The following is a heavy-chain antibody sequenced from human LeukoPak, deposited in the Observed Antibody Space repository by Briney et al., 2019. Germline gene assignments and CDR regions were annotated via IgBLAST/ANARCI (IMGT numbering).Heavy chain of an antibody. Sequence: GGSLRLSCAASGFTFSSYSMNWVRQAPGKGLEWVSSISSSSSYIYYADSVKGRFTISRDNSKNTLYLQMNSLRAEDTAVYYCARDQITMPVNWGQGTLVTVSS. V-gene: IGHV3-21*01. CDR2: ISSSSSYI. D-gene: IGHD3-10*01. CDR3: ARDQITMPVN. CDR1: GFTFSSYS. J-gene: IGHJ4*02.